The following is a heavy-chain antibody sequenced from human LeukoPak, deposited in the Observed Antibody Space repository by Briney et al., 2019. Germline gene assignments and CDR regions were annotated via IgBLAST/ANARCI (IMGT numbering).Heavy chain of an antibody. CDR2: IIPIFGTA. Sequence: KVSCKASGGTFSSYAISWVRQAPGQGLEWMGGIIPIFGTANYAQKFRGRVTITADESTSTAYMELSSLRSEDTAVYYCARDGPYYDFWSGYKNWFDPWGQGTLVTVSS. V-gene: IGHV1-69*01. D-gene: IGHD3-3*01. J-gene: IGHJ5*02. CDR1: GGTFSSYA. CDR3: ARDGPYYDFWSGYKNWFDP.